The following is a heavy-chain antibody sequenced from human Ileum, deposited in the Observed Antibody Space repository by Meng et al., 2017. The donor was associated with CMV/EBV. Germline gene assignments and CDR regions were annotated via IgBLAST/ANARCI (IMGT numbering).Heavy chain of an antibody. CDR3: AREKTPGHFDY. CDR1: GYTIPDCY. D-gene: IGHD4-23*01. J-gene: IGHJ4*02. Sequence: SPTPGYTIPDCYLRSVQPAPRQGLEYMGLINPIGGSTNYAQSFQGRVTMTRDTSTTTVYMDLSSLRSEDTAVYFCAREKTPGHFDYWGQGTLVTVSS. CDR2: INPIGGST. V-gene: IGHV1-46*01.